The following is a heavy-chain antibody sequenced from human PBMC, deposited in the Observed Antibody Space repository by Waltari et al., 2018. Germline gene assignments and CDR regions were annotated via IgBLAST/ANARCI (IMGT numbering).Heavy chain of an antibody. CDR3: ARAQPTGPKGSYWYFDL. J-gene: IGHJ2*01. CDR2: MNPNSGNT. CDR1: GYTFTSYD. D-gene: IGHD3-10*01. Sequence: QVQLVQSGAEVRKPGASVKVSCKASGYTFTSYDINWVRQATGQGLEWMGWMNPNSGNTGYAQKFQGRVTMTRNTSISTAYMELSSLRSEDTAVYYCARAQPTGPKGSYWYFDLWGRGTLVTVSS. V-gene: IGHV1-8*01.